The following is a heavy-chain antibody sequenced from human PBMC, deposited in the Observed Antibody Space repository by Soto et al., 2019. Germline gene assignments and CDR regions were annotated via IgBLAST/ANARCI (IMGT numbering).Heavy chain of an antibody. CDR2: IIPIFGTA. V-gene: IGHV1-69*12. CDR3: ARAIVATTISPFDY. D-gene: IGHD5-12*01. Sequence: QVQLVQSGAEVKKPGSSVKVSCKASGGTFSSYAISWVRQAPGQGLEWMGGIIPIFGTANYAQKFQGRVTXXAXEXXSTAYMELSSLRSEDTAVYYCARAIVATTISPFDYWGQGTLVTVSS. J-gene: IGHJ4*02. CDR1: GGTFSSYA.